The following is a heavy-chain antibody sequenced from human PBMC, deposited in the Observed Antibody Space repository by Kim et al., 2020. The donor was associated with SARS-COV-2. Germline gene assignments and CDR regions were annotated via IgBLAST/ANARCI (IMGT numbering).Heavy chain of an antibody. CDR1: GGSISSSNW. D-gene: IGHD5-18*01. Sequence: SETLSLTCAVSGGSISSSNWWSWVRQPPGKGLEWIGEIYHSGSTNYNPSLKSRVTISVDKSKNQFSLKLSSVTAADTAVYYCVRHIVDTAMVYFDYWGQGTLVTVSS. J-gene: IGHJ4*02. CDR2: IYHSGST. V-gene: IGHV4-4*02. CDR3: VRHIVDTAMVYFDY.